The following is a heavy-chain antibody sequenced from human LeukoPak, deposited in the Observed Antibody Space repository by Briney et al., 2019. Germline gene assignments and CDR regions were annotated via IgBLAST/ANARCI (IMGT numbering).Heavy chain of an antibody. D-gene: IGHD6-13*01. V-gene: IGHV1-69*04. J-gene: IGHJ4*02. CDR2: IIPILGIA. CDR3: ARDRDSSSWTDY. Sequence: SVKISCKASGGTFSSYAISWVRQAPGQGLEWMGRIIPILGIANYAQKFQGRVTITADKSTSTAYMELSSLRSEDTAVYYCARDRDSSSWTDYWGQGTLVTVSS. CDR1: GGTFSSYA.